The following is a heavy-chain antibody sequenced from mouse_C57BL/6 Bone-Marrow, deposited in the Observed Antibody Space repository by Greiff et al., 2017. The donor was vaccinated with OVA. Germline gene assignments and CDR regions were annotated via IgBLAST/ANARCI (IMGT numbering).Heavy chain of an antibody. CDR2: ISSGGDYI. V-gene: IGHV5-9-1*02. Sequence: EVKLVESGEGLVKPGGSLKLSCAASGFTFSSYAMSWVRQTPEKRLEWVAYISSGGDYIYYADTVKGRFTISRDNARNTLYLQMSSLKSEDTAMYYCTRDLPITTVDAMDYWGQGTSVTVSS. CDR1: GFTFSSYA. J-gene: IGHJ4*01. D-gene: IGHD1-1*01. CDR3: TRDLPITTVDAMDY.